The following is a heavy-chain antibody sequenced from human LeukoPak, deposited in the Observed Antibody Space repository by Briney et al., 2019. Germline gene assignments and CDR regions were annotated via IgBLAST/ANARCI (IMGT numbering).Heavy chain of an antibody. J-gene: IGHJ6*02. CDR3: ARAYYDFWSGPRGYYYYGMDV. V-gene: IGHV4-59*08. CDR2: IYYSGST. Sequence: SETLSLTCTLSGGSISSYYWICIRQPPGKALEGIGYIYYSGSTNYNPSLKSRVTISVDTSRNQFSLKLSCVTAADTGVYYCARAYYDFWSGPRGYYYYGMDVWGQGTTVTVSS. CDR1: GGSISSYY. D-gene: IGHD3-3*01.